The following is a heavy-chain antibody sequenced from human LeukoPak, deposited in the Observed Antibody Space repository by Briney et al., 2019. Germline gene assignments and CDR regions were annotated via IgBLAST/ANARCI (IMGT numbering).Heavy chain of an antibody. Sequence: GGSLRLSCAASGFXFSTYWISWVRQAPGKGLEWLANIKPDGSEKNYGDPEKGRFIISRDNAKNSLFLQMNSLRDEDTAVYYCARGRGLDYWGQGTLVTVSS. CDR1: GFXFSTYW. J-gene: IGHJ4*02. D-gene: IGHD3/OR15-3a*01. CDR2: IKPDGSEK. CDR3: ARGRGLDY. V-gene: IGHV3-7*05.